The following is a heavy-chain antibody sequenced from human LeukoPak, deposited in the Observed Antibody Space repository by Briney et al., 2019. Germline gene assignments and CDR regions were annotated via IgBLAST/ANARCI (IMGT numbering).Heavy chain of an antibody. Sequence: GESLKISCKRSGYSFTKHWIAWVRQMPGKGLKWMGIIFPGDSDTRYSPSFQGQVTISADKSISTAYLQWSSLKASDTAMYYCTRGSGSYVHWGQGTLVTVSS. CDR1: GYSFTKHW. CDR2: IFPGDSDT. D-gene: IGHD6-19*01. CDR3: TRGSGSYVH. J-gene: IGHJ1*01. V-gene: IGHV5-51*01.